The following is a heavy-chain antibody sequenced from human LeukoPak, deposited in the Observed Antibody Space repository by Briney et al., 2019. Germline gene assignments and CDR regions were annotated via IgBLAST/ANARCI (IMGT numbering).Heavy chain of an antibody. V-gene: IGHV4-59*01. CDR3: VRGPSGSYYNY. D-gene: IGHD1-26*01. CDR1: GGSISSYY. J-gene: IGHJ4*02. Sequence: PSETLSLTCTVSGGSISSYYWSWIRQPPRKGLEWIGYIYYSGSTNYNPSLKSRVTISVDTSKNQFSLKLSSVTAADTAVYYCVRGPSGSYYNYWGQGTLVTVSS. CDR2: IYYSGST.